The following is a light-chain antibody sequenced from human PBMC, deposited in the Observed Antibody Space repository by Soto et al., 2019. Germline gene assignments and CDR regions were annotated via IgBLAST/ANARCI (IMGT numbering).Light chain of an antibody. Sequence: QSVLTQPPSASGTPGQRVTISCSGSGSNIRSNYVYWYQLLPGTAPKLLIYRNDQRPSGVPARFSASKSGTSASLAISGLRSDDEADYYCASWDDSLGVVFGGGTKLTVL. V-gene: IGLV1-47*01. CDR1: GSNIRSNY. CDR2: RND. CDR3: ASWDDSLGVV. J-gene: IGLJ2*01.